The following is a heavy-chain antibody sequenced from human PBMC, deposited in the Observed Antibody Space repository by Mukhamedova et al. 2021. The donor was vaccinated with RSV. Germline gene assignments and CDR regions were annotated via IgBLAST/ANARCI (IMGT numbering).Heavy chain of an antibody. J-gene: IGHJ6*02. D-gene: IGHD2-2*01. CDR3: ARDPLYRVYYSYGMDV. Sequence: MGGTNYAQKFQGRVTMTRDTSISTAYMELSRLRSDDTAVYYCARDPLYRVYYSYGMDVWGQGTTVTVSS. CDR2: MGGT. V-gene: IGHV1-2*02.